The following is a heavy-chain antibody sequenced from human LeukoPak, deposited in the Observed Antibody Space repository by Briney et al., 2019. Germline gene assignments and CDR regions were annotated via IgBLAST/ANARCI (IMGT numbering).Heavy chain of an antibody. CDR3: ARGVRSSGWHGPYYFDY. CDR1: VGSFSGYY. V-gene: IGHV4-34*01. Sequence: PSETLSLTCAVYVGSFSGYYWSWIRQPPGKGLEWIGEINHSGSTNYNPSLKSRVTISVDTSKNQFSLRLSSVTAADTAVYYCARGVRSSGWHGPYYFDYWGQGTLVTVSS. CDR2: INHSGST. J-gene: IGHJ4*02. D-gene: IGHD6-19*01.